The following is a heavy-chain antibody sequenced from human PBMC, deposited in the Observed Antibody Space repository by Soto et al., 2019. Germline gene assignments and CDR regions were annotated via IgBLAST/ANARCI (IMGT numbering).Heavy chain of an antibody. V-gene: IGHV3-73*02. CDR3: TLLIGDYRGSDY. D-gene: IGHD4-17*01. CDR2: IRSKANSYAT. J-gene: IGHJ4*02. CDR1: GFTFSGSA. Sequence: EVQLVESGGGLVQPGGSLKLSCAASGFTFSGSAMHWVRQAPGKGLEWVGRIRSKANSYATAYAASVQGRFTISRDDSKNTAELQMNSLKTEDTAVYYCTLLIGDYRGSDYWGQGTLVSVSS.